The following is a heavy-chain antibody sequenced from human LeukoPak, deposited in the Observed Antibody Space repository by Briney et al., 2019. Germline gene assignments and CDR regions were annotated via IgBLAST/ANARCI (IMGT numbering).Heavy chain of an antibody. V-gene: IGHV3-48*03. Sequence: PGGSLRLSCAASGFTFSSYEMNWVRQAPGKGLEWVSYISSSGSTIYYADSVKGRFTISRDNAKNSLYLQMNSLRAEDTAVYYCASGDIVVVPAAPFDYWGQGTLVTVSS. D-gene: IGHD2-2*01. J-gene: IGHJ4*02. CDR2: ISSSGSTI. CDR1: GFTFSSYE. CDR3: ASGDIVVVPAAPFDY.